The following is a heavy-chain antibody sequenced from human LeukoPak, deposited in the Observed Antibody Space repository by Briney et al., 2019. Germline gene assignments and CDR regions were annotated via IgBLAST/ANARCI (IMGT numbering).Heavy chain of an antibody. D-gene: IGHD6-13*01. CDR3: ARETTGIAAAGTDRENWFDP. CDR2: ISAYNGNT. J-gene: IGHJ5*02. Sequence: ASVKVSCKASGYTFTSYGISWVRQAPGQGLEWMGWISAYNGNTNYAQKLQGRVTMTTDTSTSTAYMELRSLRSDDTAVYYCARETTGIAAAGTDRENWFDPWGQGTLVTVSS. CDR1: GYTFTSYG. V-gene: IGHV1-18*01.